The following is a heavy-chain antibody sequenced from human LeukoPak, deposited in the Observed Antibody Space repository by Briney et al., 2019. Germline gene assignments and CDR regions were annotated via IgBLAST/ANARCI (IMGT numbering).Heavy chain of an antibody. CDR3: ARVPVSRGPSGWFDP. Sequence: PGGSLRLSCAASGFTFSSYAMHWVRQAPGKGLEWVAVISYDGSNKYYADSVKGRFTISRDNSKNTLYLQMNSLRAEDTAVYYCARVPVSRGPSGWFDPWGQGTLVTVSS. D-gene: IGHD1-14*01. J-gene: IGHJ5*02. CDR1: GFTFSSYA. CDR2: ISYDGSNK. V-gene: IGHV3-30*01.